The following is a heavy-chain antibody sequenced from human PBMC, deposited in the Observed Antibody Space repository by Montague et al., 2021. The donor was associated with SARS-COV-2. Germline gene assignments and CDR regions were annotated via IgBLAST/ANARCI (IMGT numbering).Heavy chain of an antibody. D-gene: IGHD3-22*01. CDR3: ARTSDPSNCDVTGYYGAFDV. CDR2: MYYSGSA. V-gene: IGHV4-59*01. Sequence: SETLSLTCTVSGGSISGDYWSWIRQSPGKGLEWIGYMYYSGSATYNPSLESRVDISRDTSKNQFSLTLIPATAADTAIYYCARTSDPSNCDVTGYYGAFDVWGHGTTVTVSS. CDR1: GGSISGDY. J-gene: IGHJ6*02.